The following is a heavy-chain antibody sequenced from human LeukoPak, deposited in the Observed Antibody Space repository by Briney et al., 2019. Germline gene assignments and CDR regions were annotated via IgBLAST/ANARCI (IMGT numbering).Heavy chain of an antibody. J-gene: IGHJ2*01. CDR2: ISSSGGTI. CDR1: GFTFSDYY. V-gene: IGHV3-11*04. Sequence: NPGGSLRLSCAASGFTFSDYYMSWIRQAPGKGLEWVSYISSSGGTIYYADSVKGRFTISRDNAKNSLYLQMNSLRAEDTAVYYCARDRDSSGYLMVYWYFDLCGRGTLVTVSS. D-gene: IGHD3-22*01. CDR3: ARDRDSSGYLMVYWYFDL.